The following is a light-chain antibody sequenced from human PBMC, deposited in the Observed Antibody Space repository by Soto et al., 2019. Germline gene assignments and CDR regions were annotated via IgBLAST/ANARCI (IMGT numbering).Light chain of an antibody. V-gene: IGKV3-20*01. CDR2: GAS. Sequence: ENVLAQSPGTLSLSPGERATLSCRASQSVSSSYLTWYQQKPGQAPRLLIYGASSRATDIPDRFSGSGSGTDFTLTTSRLEPEDFAVYYCQQYVSSPVTFGQGTKLEIK. J-gene: IGKJ2*01. CDR3: QQYVSSPVT. CDR1: QSVSSSY.